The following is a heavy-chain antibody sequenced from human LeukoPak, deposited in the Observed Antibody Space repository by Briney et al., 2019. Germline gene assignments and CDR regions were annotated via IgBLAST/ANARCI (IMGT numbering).Heavy chain of an antibody. V-gene: IGHV1-69*06. J-gene: IGHJ4*02. D-gene: IGHD5-12*01. CDR3: AKDRVGYEGPFDY. CDR1: GGTFSSYA. CDR2: IIPIFGTA. Sequence: GASVKVSCKASGGTFSSYAISWVRQAPGQGLEWMGGIIPIFGTANYAQKFQGRVTITADKSTSTAYMELSSLRSEDTAVYYCAKDRVGYEGPFDYWGQGTLVTVSS.